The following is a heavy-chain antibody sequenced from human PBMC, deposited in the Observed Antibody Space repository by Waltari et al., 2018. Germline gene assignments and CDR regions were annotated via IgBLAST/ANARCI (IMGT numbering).Heavy chain of an antibody. V-gene: IGHV1-2*02. J-gene: IGHJ6*02. CDR1: GYTFTGYY. CDR2: LNPNSGGT. Sequence: QVQLVQSGAEVKKPGASVKVSCKASGYTFTGYYMHWVRQAPGQGLEWMGWLNPNSGGTNYAQKFQGRVTMTRDTSISTAYMELSRLRSDDTAVYYCARDEIHIAAAGRYYYYYYGMDVWGQGTTVTVSS. CDR3: ARDEIHIAAAGRYYYYYYGMDV. D-gene: IGHD6-13*01.